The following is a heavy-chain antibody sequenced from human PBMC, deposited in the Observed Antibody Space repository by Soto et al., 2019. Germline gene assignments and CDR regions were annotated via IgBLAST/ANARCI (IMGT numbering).Heavy chain of an antibody. CDR3: ARGRYYYDSSGYSDAFDI. CDR1: GGSISSYY. Sequence: QVQLQESGPGLVKPSETLSLTCTVSGGSISSYYWSWIRQPPGKGLEWIGYIYYSGSTNYNPSLKSRVTISVDTSKNQFSLKLSSVTAADTAVYYCARGRYYYDSSGYSDAFDIWGQGTMVTVSS. J-gene: IGHJ3*02. V-gene: IGHV4-59*01. CDR2: IYYSGST. D-gene: IGHD3-22*01.